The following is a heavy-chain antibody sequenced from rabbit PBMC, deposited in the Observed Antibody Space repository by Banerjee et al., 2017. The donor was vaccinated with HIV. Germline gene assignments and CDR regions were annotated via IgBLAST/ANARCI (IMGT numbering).Heavy chain of an antibody. CDR1: GFSFSNTYV. CDR3: ARDRYAGSSYNL. Sequence: QEQLEESGGDLVKPEGSLTLTCTASGFSFSNTYVMCWVRQAPGKGLEWIACIYADSGSTYYATWAKGRFTISKTSSTTVTLQMTSLTAADTATYFCARDRYAGSSYNLWGQGTLVTVS. D-gene: IGHD8-1*01. J-gene: IGHJ3*01. V-gene: IGHV1S45*01. CDR2: IYADSGST.